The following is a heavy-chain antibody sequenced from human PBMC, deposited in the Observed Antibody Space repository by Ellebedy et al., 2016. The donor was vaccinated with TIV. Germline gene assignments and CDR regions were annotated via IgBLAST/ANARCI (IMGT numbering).Heavy chain of an antibody. V-gene: IGHV4-39*01. CDR2: IYYSGSA. CDR3: ARIDPWQPIDD. CDR1: GGSISNSDYY. J-gene: IGHJ4*02. Sequence: MPGGSLRLSCTVSGGSISNSDYYWNWIRQPPGKGLEWIGSIYYSGSAYYNPSFKSRVTLSADTSKNQFSLNLRTVSAADTGVYYCARIDPWQPIDDWGQGILVTVSS. D-gene: IGHD3-9*01.